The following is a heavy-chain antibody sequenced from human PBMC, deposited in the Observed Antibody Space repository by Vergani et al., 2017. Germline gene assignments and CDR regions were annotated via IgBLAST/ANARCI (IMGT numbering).Heavy chain of an antibody. D-gene: IGHD3-22*01. CDR1: GFTVDDYA. CDR3: SKDISGYYDSSGYYNY. Sequence: EVQLVESGGGLVQPGRSLRLSCAASGFTVDDYAMHWVRQAPGKGLEWVSGISWNSGSIGYADSVKGRFTISRDNTKNSLYLQMNSLRAEDTALYYCSKDISGYYDSSGYYNYWHEGTVVTVS. J-gene: IGHJ4*02. V-gene: IGHV3-9*01. CDR2: ISWNSGSI.